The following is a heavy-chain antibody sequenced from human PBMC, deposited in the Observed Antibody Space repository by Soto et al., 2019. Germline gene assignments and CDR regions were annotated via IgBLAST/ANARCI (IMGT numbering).Heavy chain of an antibody. Sequence: ASVKVSCKASGYTFTSYGISWVRQAPGQGLEWMGRISAYNGNTNYAQKLQGRVTMTTDTSTSTVYMELSSLRSEDTAVYYCARDSNYDSSGYHDAFDIWGQGTMVTVSS. D-gene: IGHD3-22*01. CDR1: GYTFTSYG. CDR3: ARDSNYDSSGYHDAFDI. J-gene: IGHJ3*02. CDR2: ISAYNGNT. V-gene: IGHV1-18*01.